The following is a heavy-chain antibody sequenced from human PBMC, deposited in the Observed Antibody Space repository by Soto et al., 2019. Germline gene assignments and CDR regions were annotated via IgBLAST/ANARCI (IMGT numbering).Heavy chain of an antibody. V-gene: IGHV5-51*01. CDR1: GYNFSTYW. Sequence: GESLKISCKGSGYNFSTYWIAWVRQMPGKGLEWMGIIYPDDSDTRYSPSFKDQVTMSADKSISTAYLQWSSLKASDTALYYCARQHSAVVTDPRVHWGQGTLVTVYS. CDR3: ARQHSAVVTDPRVH. D-gene: IGHD5-18*01. J-gene: IGHJ4*02. CDR2: IYPDDSDT.